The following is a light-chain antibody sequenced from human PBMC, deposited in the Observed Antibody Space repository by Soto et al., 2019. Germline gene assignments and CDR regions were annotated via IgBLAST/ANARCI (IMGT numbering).Light chain of an antibody. CDR2: EVS. CDR1: SSDVGGYNY. Sequence: QSALTQPASVSGSPGQSITISCTGTSSDVGGYNYVSWYQHHPGKAPKLMIYEVSNRPSWVSNRFSGSKSGNTASLTISGLQAEDEADYYCSSYTISSTVVFGGGTKLTVL. V-gene: IGLV2-14*01. CDR3: SSYTISSTVV. J-gene: IGLJ2*01.